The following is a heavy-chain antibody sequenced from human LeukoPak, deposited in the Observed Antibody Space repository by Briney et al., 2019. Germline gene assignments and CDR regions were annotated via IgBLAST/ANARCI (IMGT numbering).Heavy chain of an antibody. V-gene: IGHV7-4-1*02. Sequence: ASVKVSCKASGYTFTSYAMNWVRQAPGQGLEWMGWINTNTGNPTYAQGFTGRFVFSLDTSVSTAYLQISSLKAEDTAVYYCARGPPVVVVAATPLPIDYWGQGTLVTVSS. J-gene: IGHJ4*02. CDR3: ARGPPVVVVAATPLPIDY. CDR1: GYTFTSYA. D-gene: IGHD2-15*01. CDR2: INTNTGNP.